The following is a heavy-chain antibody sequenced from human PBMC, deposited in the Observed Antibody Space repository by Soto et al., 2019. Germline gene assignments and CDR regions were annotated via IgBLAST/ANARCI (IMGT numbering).Heavy chain of an antibody. V-gene: IGHV1-69*13. Sequence: GASVKVSCKASGGIFSSCTINWVRQAPGQGPEWMGGIIPNFGITNYAQKFQGRVTIAADEPTRTVYMDLYSLTYEDTAVYYCAREDKYMSSGWGMGYNGMDVWGQGTTVTVSS. CDR1: GGIFSSCT. D-gene: IGHD6-13*01. CDR2: IIPNFGIT. CDR3: AREDKYMSSGWGMGYNGMDV. J-gene: IGHJ6*02.